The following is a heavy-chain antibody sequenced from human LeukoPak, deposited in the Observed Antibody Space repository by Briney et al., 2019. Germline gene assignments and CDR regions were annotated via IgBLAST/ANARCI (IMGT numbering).Heavy chain of an antibody. J-gene: IGHJ6*02. Sequence: SQTLSLTCAISGDSVSSNSAAWNWIRQSPSRGLEWLGRTYYRSKWYNDYAVSVKSRITINPDTSKNQFSLQLNSVTPEDTAVYYCARDLYYYDSSGYQLLPSDYYYCGMDVWGQGTTVTVSS. CDR1: GDSVSSNSAA. D-gene: IGHD3-22*01. V-gene: IGHV6-1*01. CDR3: ARDLYYYDSSGYQLLPSDYYYCGMDV. CDR2: TYYRSKWYN.